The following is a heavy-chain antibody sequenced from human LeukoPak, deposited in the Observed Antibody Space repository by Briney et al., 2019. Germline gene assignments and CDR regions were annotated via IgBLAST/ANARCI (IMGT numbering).Heavy chain of an antibody. CDR2: INTDGSST. J-gene: IGHJ4*02. Sequence: GGSLRLSCAASGFTFSSYWMHWVRQAPGKGLVWVSRINTDGSSTSYADSVKGRFTISRDNAKNTLFLQMDSLRAEDTAVYYCTSPEPDYWGQGTLVTVSA. CDR1: GFTFSSYW. CDR3: TSPEPDY. V-gene: IGHV3-74*01.